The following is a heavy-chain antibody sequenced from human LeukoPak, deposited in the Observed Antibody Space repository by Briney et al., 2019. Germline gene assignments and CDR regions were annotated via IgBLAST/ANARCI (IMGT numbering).Heavy chain of an antibody. D-gene: IGHD6-19*01. CDR1: GYSISSGYY. J-gene: IGHJ6*03. CDR2: IYHSGST. Sequence: PSETLSLTCTVSGYSISSGYYWGWIRQPPGKGLEWIGSIYHSGSTYYNPSLKSRVTISVDTSKNQFSLKLSSVTAADTAVYYCARDCEWLAHYYYMDVWGKGTTVTVSS. CDR3: ARDCEWLAHYYYMDV. V-gene: IGHV4-38-2*02.